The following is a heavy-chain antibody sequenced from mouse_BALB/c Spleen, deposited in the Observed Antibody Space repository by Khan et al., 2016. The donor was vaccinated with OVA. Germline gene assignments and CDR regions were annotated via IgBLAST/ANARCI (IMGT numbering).Heavy chain of an antibody. J-gene: IGHJ2*01. CDR3: ARNREPEYFDY. CDR2: IWAGGST. V-gene: IGHV2-9*02. CDR1: GFSLTSYA. Sequence: QVQLKESGPGLVAPSQSLSITCTVTGFSLTSYAIHWIRQPPGKGLEWLGVIWAGGSTNYNSALMSRLSISKDNSKSQVFLKMNSLQTHDTAIYYCARNREPEYFDYWGQGTTLTVSS.